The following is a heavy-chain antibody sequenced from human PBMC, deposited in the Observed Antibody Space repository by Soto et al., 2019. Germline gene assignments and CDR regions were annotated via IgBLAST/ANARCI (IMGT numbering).Heavy chain of an antibody. D-gene: IGHD2-8*01. CDR1: GFNFGQFW. Sequence: PGGSLRLSCTASGFNFGQFWMSWVRQAPGKGLEWVANIKQDGREKYYVDSAKGRFTISRDNGKNSMYLQMDGLRGDDTAIYYCARKGCFANWCHDAFDIWGPGTVVTVSS. J-gene: IGHJ3*02. CDR3: ARKGCFANWCHDAFDI. V-gene: IGHV3-7*01. CDR2: IKQDGREK.